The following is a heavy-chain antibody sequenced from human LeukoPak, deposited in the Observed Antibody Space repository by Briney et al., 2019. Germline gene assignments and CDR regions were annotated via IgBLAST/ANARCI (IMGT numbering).Heavy chain of an antibody. CDR3: ATEPPLGDTSSYYFNY. CDR1: GFTFSSFC. Sequence: AGGSLRLSCAASGFTFSSFCMSWVRQAPGKGLEWVSYISNSGDTIYYADSVKGRFTISRDNAKMSLSLQMNSLRAEDTAVYSCATEPPLGDTSSYYFNYWGQGTVVTVSS. J-gene: IGHJ4*02. D-gene: IGHD3-22*01. V-gene: IGHV3-48*04. CDR2: ISNSGDTI.